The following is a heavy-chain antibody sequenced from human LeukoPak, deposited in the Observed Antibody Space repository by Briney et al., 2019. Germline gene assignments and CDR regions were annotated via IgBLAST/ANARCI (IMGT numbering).Heavy chain of an antibody. J-gene: IGHJ5*02. V-gene: IGHV4-34*01. Sequence: SETLSLTCAVSGGSFSGYYWSWIRQPPGKGLEWIGEINHSGSTNYNPSLKSRVIISVDTSKNQFSLKLSSVTAADTAVYYCATSPGYRSNQNWFDPWGQGTLVTVSS. D-gene: IGHD6-19*01. CDR3: ATSPGYRSNQNWFDP. CDR1: GGSFSGYY. CDR2: INHSGST.